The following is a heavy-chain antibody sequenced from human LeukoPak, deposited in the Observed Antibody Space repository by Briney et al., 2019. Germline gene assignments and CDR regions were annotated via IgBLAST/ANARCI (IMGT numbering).Heavy chain of an antibody. CDR3: ARRCSWGVFIFY. Sequence: SETLSLTCTLSGGSTSRLYWSWIRQPPGKGLEYIGYISYSGSTNYNPSLKSRVTISVDTSKNQFSLRLSSVTAADTAVYHCARRCSWGVFIFYWGRGTLVTVSS. D-gene: IGHD6-13*01. CDR2: ISYSGST. V-gene: IGHV4-59*01. CDR1: GGSTSRLY. J-gene: IGHJ4*02.